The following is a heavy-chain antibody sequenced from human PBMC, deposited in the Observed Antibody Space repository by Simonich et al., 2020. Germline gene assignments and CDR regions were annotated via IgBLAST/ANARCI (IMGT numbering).Heavy chain of an antibody. CDR1: GYTFTGYY. Sequence: QVQLVQSGAEVKKPGASVKVSCKASGYTFTGYYMHWVRQAPGQGLEWMGWIKPNSGGTNYEQKFQGRVTMTRDTSISTAYMELSRLRSDDTAVYYCARDVGGYSGYDWYFDLWGRGTLVTVSS. CDR3: ARDVGGYSGYDWYFDL. V-gene: IGHV1-2*02. CDR2: IKPNSGGT. D-gene: IGHD5-12*01. J-gene: IGHJ2*01.